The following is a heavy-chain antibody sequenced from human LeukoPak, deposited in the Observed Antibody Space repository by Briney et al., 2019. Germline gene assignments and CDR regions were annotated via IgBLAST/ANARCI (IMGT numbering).Heavy chain of an antibody. V-gene: IGHV3-53*01. CDR2: IYSGGST. J-gene: IGHJ4*02. CDR3: ASAGSGSYYDYY. Sequence: GGSLRLSCAASGFTVSNNYMSWVRQAPGKGLEWVSVIYSGGSTYYADSVKGRFTISRDNSKNTLFLQMNSLRAEDTAVYYCASAGSGSYYDYYWGQGTLVTVSS. D-gene: IGHD3-10*01. CDR1: GFTVSNNY.